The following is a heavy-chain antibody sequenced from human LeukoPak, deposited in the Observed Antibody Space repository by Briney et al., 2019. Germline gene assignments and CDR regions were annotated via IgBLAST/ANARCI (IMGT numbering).Heavy chain of an antibody. D-gene: IGHD1-26*01. CDR3: ARAKTYSGSYYDAFDL. Sequence: GGSLRLSCAASGFTFSSYSMNWVRQAPGKGLEWVSYISSSSSTIYYADSVKGRFTISRDNAEDSLFLQMNSLRAEDTAVYYCARAKTYSGSYYDAFDLWGQGIMVTVSS. CDR1: GFTFSSYS. V-gene: IGHV3-48*04. J-gene: IGHJ3*01. CDR2: ISSSSSTI.